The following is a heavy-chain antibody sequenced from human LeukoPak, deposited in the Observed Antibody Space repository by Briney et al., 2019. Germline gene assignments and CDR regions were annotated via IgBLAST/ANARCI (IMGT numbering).Heavy chain of an antibody. Sequence: GASVKVSCKASGGTFSSYAISWVRQAPGQGLEWMGWISAYNGNTNYAQKLQGRVTMTTDTSTSTAYMELSSLRSEDTAVYYCASGITNWNGPSEPFYYMDVWGKGTTVTVSS. V-gene: IGHV1-18*01. D-gene: IGHD1-1*01. CDR2: ISAYNGNT. CDR1: GGTFSSYA. J-gene: IGHJ6*03. CDR3: ASGITNWNGPSEPFYYMDV.